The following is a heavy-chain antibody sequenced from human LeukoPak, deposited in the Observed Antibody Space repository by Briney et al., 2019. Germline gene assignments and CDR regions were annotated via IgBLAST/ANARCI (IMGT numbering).Heavy chain of an antibody. J-gene: IGHJ4*02. Sequence: PSETLSLTCTVSGGSISSSSYYWGWIRQPPGKGLEWIGSIYHSGSTYYNPSLKSRVTISVDTSKNQFSLKLSSVTAADTAVYYCARRGFDYWGQGTLATVSS. V-gene: IGHV4-39*07. CDR1: GGSISSSSYY. CDR3: ARRGFDY. CDR2: IYHSGST.